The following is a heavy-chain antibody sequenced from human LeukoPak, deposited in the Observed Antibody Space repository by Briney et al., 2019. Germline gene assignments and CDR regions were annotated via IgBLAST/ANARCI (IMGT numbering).Heavy chain of an antibody. D-gene: IGHD3-22*01. CDR3: ARSSGYYSSLFYMHV. Sequence: EASVKVSCKASGYTFTGYYMHWVRQAPGQGLEWMGWINPNSGGTNYVQKFQGRVTMTRDTSISTAYMELSRLRSDDTAVYYCARSSGYYSSLFYMHVWGKGTTVTVSS. CDR2: INPNSGGT. J-gene: IGHJ6*03. V-gene: IGHV1-2*02. CDR1: GYTFTGYY.